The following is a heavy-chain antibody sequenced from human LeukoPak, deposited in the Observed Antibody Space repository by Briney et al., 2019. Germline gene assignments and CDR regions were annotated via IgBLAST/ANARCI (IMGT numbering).Heavy chain of an antibody. Sequence: ASVKVSCKPSGYIFTKYAISWVGQAPGQGPEWMGWITLYNGNAQSAPTFAGRVTMTTDTSASTAYLELRGQKSAHTSVYYCARETRDGVFFDYWGQGTLVILSP. CDR3: ARETRDGVFFDY. J-gene: IGHJ4*02. CDR1: GYIFTKYA. V-gene: IGHV1-18*01. CDR2: ITLYNGNA. D-gene: IGHD6-13*01.